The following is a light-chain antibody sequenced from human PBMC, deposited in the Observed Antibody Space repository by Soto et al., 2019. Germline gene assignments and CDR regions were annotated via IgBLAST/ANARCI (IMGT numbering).Light chain of an antibody. Sequence: IVMTQSPDSLGMSLGERATINCKSSQNILYRSKNKNYLAWYQQKPGQPPKLLIYWASTRESGVPDRFSGSGSGTDFTLTINGLQAEDVAVYFCQQYHTTPFTFGPGTKVDNK. CDR1: QNILYRSKNKNY. J-gene: IGKJ3*01. CDR2: WAS. V-gene: IGKV4-1*01. CDR3: QQYHTTPFT.